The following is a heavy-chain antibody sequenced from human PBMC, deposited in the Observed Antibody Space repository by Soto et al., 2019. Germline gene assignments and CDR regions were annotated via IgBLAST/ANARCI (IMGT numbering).Heavy chain of an antibody. V-gene: IGHV2-5*02. CDR1: GFSLSTSGVG. D-gene: IGHD6-13*01. Sequence: QITLKESGPTLVKPTQTLTLTCTFSGFSLSTSGVGVGWIRQPPGKALEWLALIYWDDDKRYSPSLKSRLTISKDTSKNQVVLTMTNMDPVDTATYYCAHRLPAAWLWDCFDPCGQGTLVTVSS. J-gene: IGHJ5*02. CDR3: AHRLPAAWLWDCFDP. CDR2: IYWDDDK.